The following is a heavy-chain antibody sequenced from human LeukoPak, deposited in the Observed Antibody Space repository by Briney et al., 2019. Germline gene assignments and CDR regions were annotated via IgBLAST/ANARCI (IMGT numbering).Heavy chain of an antibody. J-gene: IGHJ4*02. CDR3: TRDWSIQLWLPGYFDY. CDR1: GFTFSNYN. Sequence: PGGSLRLSCAASGFTFSNYNMNWVRQAPGKGLEWVSYISSSSSTIYYADSVKGRFTISRDNAKNSLYLQMNSLRAEDTAVYYCTRDWSIQLWLPGYFDYWGQGTLVTVSS. CDR2: ISSSSSTI. D-gene: IGHD5-18*01. V-gene: IGHV3-48*01.